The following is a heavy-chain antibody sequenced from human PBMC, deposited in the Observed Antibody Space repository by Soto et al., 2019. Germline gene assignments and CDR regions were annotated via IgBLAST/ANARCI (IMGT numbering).Heavy chain of an antibody. V-gene: IGHV4-31*03. D-gene: IGHD3-22*01. J-gene: IGHJ4*02. CDR2: IYYSGST. CDR3: ARDSNGYSEFDY. Sequence: PSETLSLTCTVSGGSISSGGYYWSWIRQHPGKGLEWIGYIYYSGSTYYNPSLKSRVTISVDTSKNQFSLKLSSVTAADTAVYYCARDSNGYSEFDYWGQGTLVTVSS. CDR1: GGSISSGGYY.